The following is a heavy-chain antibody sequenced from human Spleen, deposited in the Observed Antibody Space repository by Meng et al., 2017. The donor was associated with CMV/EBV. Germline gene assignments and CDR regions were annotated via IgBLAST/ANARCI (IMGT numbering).Heavy chain of an antibody. D-gene: IGHD2-2*01. CDR1: FTGYY. Sequence: FTGYYMHWVRQAPGQVLEWMGWINPNSGGTNYAQKFQGRVTVTRDTSISTAYMELSRLRSDDTAVYYCARAERIYCSSATCYLDWFDPWGQGTLVTVSS. CDR2: INPNSGGT. V-gene: IGHV1-2*02. CDR3: ARAERIYCSSATCYLDWFDP. J-gene: IGHJ5*02.